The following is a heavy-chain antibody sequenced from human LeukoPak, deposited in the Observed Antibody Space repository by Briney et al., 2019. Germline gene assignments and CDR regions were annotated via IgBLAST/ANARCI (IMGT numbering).Heavy chain of an antibody. D-gene: IGHD6-19*01. CDR1: GFTFSSYW. CDR2: INTDGGST. V-gene: IGHV3-74*01. J-gene: IGHJ4*02. Sequence: GGSLRLSCAASGFTFSSYWMHWVRQAPGKGLVWVSRINTDGGSTRYADPVKGRFTISRDNAKNTLYLQMSSLRAEDTAVYYCATGWASHDYWGQGTLVTVSS. CDR3: ATGWASHDY.